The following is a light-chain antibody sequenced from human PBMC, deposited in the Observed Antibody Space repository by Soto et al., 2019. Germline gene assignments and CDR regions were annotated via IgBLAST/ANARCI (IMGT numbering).Light chain of an antibody. CDR3: AAWDNTLKGGV. V-gene: IGLV1-44*01. Sequence: QSVLAQPPSASGTPGQRVTISCSGSGSNIGSQSVNWYQQIPGAAPKLLIYANDQRPSGVPDRFSASKSGTSASLAISGLQSEDEADYYCAAWDNTLKGGVFGGGTKLTVL. J-gene: IGLJ3*02. CDR1: GSNIGSQS. CDR2: AND.